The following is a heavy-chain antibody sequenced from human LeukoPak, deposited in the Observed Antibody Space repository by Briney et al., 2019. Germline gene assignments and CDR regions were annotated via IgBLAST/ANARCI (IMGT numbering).Heavy chain of an antibody. CDR2: ISSSSSYI. J-gene: IGHJ4*02. D-gene: IGHD2-2*01. Sequence: GGSLKLSCAASGFTFSNYSMNWVRQAPGKGLEWVSSISSSSSYISYADSVKGRFTISRDNSKNTLYLQMNSLRAEDTAVYYCAKDRESYYCSSTSCYLDYWGQGTLVTVSS. V-gene: IGHV3-21*01. CDR1: GFTFSNYS. CDR3: AKDRESYYCSSTSCYLDY.